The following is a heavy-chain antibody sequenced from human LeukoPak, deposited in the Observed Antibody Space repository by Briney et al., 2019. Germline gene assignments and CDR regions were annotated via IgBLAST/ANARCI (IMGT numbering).Heavy chain of an antibody. J-gene: IGHJ3*02. CDR2: IYYSGST. D-gene: IGHD2-2*01. Sequence: SETLSLTCTVSGGSISSGDYYWSWIRQPPGKGLEWIGYIYYSGSTYYNPSLKSRVTISVDTSKNQFSLKLSSVTAADTAVYYCARPRRSAVVAEAFDIWGQGTMVTVSS. V-gene: IGHV4-30-4*01. CDR1: GGSISSGDYY. CDR3: ARPRRSAVVAEAFDI.